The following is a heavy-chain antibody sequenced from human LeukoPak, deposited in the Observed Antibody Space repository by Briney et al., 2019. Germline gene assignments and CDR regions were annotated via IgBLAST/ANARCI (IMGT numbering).Heavy chain of an antibody. J-gene: IGHJ3*02. D-gene: IGHD6-19*01. V-gene: IGHV3-21*01. CDR1: GFTFSSYS. Sequence: SGGSLRLSCAASGFTFSSYSMNWVRQAPGKGLEWVSSISSSSSYIYYADSVKGRFTISRGNAKNSLYLQMNSLRAEDTAVYYRAVGVVAGNAFDIWGQGTMVTVSS. CDR3: AVGVVAGNAFDI. CDR2: ISSSSSYI.